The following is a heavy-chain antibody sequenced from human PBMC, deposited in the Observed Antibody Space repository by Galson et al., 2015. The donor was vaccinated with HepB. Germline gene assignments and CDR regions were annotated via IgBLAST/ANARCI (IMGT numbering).Heavy chain of an antibody. CDR2: INPSGGST. Sequence: SVKVSCKASGYTFTSYYMHWVRQAPGQGLEWMGIINPSGGSTSYAQKFQGRVTMTRDTSTSTVYMELSSLRSEDTAVYYCARVSVVVPAAMDYFDYWGQGTLVTVSS. D-gene: IGHD2-2*01. V-gene: IGHV1-46*03. J-gene: IGHJ4*02. CDR1: GYTFTSYY. CDR3: ARVSVVVPAAMDYFDY.